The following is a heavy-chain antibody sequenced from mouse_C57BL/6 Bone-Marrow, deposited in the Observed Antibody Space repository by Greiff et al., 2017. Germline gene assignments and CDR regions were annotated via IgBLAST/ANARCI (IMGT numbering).Heavy chain of an antibody. CDR3: AVPRGY. CDR2: ISGGGGNT. V-gene: IGHV5-9*01. CDR1: GFTFSSYG. Sequence: EVKLQESGGDLVKPGGSLKLSCAASGFTFSSYGMSWVRQTPDKRLEWVATISGGGGNTYYPDSVKGRFTISRDNAKNTLYLQMSSLRSEDTALYYCAVPRGYWGQGTTLTVSS. J-gene: IGHJ2*01. D-gene: IGHD5-1*01.